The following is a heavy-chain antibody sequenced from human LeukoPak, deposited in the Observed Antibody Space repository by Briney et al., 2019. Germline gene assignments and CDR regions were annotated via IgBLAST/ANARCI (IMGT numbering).Heavy chain of an antibody. D-gene: IGHD6-13*01. CDR2: ISYDGSDK. CDR3: AKRHSSSWYYFDY. CDR1: GFTFSSYD. V-gene: IGHV3-30*18. J-gene: IGHJ4*02. Sequence: QPGRSLRLSCAASGFTFSSYDMHWVRQAPGKGLEWVAVISYDGSDKYYADSVKGRFTISRDNSKNTLYLQMNSLRAEDTAVYYCAKRHSSSWYYFDYWGQGTLVTVSS.